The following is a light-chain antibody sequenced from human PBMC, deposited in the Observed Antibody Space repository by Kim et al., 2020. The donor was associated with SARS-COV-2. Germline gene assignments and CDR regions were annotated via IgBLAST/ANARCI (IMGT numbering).Light chain of an antibody. V-gene: IGKV3-20*01. CDR3: QQYASAPLT. Sequence: EIVLTQSPGTLSLSPGERATLSCRASQSVGRNYLAWYQQKPGQAPRLLIFGASSRATGIPDRFSGSGSGTDFTLTISRLEPEDFVVYYCQQYASAPLTFGQGTKVDIK. CDR1: QSVGRNY. CDR2: GAS. J-gene: IGKJ1*01.